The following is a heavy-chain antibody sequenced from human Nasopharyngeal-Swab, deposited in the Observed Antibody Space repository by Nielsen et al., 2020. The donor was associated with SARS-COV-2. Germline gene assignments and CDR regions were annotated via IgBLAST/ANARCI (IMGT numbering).Heavy chain of an antibody. V-gene: IGHV4-59*01. CDR2: IFYSGST. CDR1: GESFSYYY. J-gene: IGHJ5*01. Sequence: GSLRLSCAAYGESFSYYYWSWIRQSPGKGLEWIGHIFYSGSTTYHPSLRSRVTISVDTSKTQFSLRLSSVTAADTAVYFCARRGNSYGGNWFDSWGLGSLVVVSS. CDR3: ARRGNSYGGNWFDS. D-gene: IGHD2/OR15-2a*01.